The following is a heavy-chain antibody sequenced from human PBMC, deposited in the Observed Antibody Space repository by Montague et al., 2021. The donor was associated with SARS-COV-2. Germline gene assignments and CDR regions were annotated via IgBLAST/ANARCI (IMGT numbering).Heavy chain of an antibody. J-gene: IGHJ4*02. CDR1: GGSISSSNYY. D-gene: IGHD6-19*01. Sequence: SETLSLTCTVSGGSISSSNYYWGWIRQPPGKGLEWIGSIYYSGTTYYNPSLQSRVTISVDTSQKQFSLKLSSVTAADTAVYYCARETDTSGWFQQFDYWGQGTLVTVSS. CDR2: IYYSGTT. CDR3: ARETDTSGWFQQFDY. V-gene: IGHV4-39*01.